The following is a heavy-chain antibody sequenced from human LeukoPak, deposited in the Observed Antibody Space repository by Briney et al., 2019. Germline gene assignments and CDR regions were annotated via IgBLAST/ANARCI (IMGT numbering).Heavy chain of an antibody. J-gene: IGHJ6*02. CDR1: GGSISSGGYY. V-gene: IGHV4-31*03. CDR3: SRGTYGMDV. Sequence: SETLSLTCTVSGGSISSGGYYWSWIRQHAGKGLEWIGYIYYSGSTYYNPSLKSRVTMSVDTSKNQFSLKLRSVTAADTAVYYCSRGTYGMDVWGQGTTVTVSS. CDR2: IYYSGST.